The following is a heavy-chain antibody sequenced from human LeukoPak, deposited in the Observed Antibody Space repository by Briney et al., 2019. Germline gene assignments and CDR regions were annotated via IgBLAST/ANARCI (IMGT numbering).Heavy chain of an antibody. CDR3: ARPATRTVTNTWGMDV. D-gene: IGHD4-17*01. J-gene: IGHJ6*01. CDR1: GDIFTNYW. CDR2: IYPGYSET. Sequence: GESLNISFKGVGDIFTNYWIGWGRQMPGKRLEWVGIIYPGYSETIYNPSFQGHVNISADKSTSTSYLQLTLLKASDTAMYYCARPATRTVTNTWGMDVWGQGNTVTVSS. V-gene: IGHV5-51*01.